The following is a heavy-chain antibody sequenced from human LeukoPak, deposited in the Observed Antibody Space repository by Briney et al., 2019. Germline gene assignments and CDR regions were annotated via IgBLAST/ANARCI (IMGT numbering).Heavy chain of an antibody. CDR3: ARGGKVLNTEIRGALVSRDGFDI. CDR2: ISSSSSYI. Sequence: PGGSLRLSCAASGFTFSSYSMNWVRQAPGKGLEWVSSISSSSSYIYYADSVKGRFTISRDNAKNSLYLQMNSLRAEDTAVYYCARGGKVLNTEIRGALVSRDGFDIWGQGAMVTVSS. J-gene: IGHJ3*02. V-gene: IGHV3-21*01. CDR1: GFTFSSYS. D-gene: IGHD3-10*01.